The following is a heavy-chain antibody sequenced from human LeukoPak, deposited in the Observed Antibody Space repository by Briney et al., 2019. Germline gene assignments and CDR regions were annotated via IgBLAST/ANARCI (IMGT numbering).Heavy chain of an antibody. V-gene: IGHV3-23*01. CDR1: GFPFSSYD. CDR3: ARVAGWHWFDP. Sequence: GGSLTLSCAASGFPFSSYDMIWLRQAPGRGLEWVSSIRPSGDNTYYGASVKGRFTISRDNSKNTVYLQMSTMRVDDTAVYYCARVAGWHWFDPWGQGTLVTVSS. J-gene: IGHJ5*02. D-gene: IGHD6-19*01. CDR2: IRPSGDNT.